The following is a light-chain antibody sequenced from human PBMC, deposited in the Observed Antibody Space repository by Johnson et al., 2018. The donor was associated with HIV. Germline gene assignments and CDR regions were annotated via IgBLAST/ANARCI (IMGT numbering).Light chain of an antibody. CDR1: SSDMGNNY. J-gene: IGLJ1*01. CDR2: DNN. Sequence: QSVLTQPPSVSAAPGQKVTISCSGSSSDMGNNYVSWYQQLPGTAPKLLIYDNNKRPSGIPDRFSGSKSGTSATLGITGLQTGDEADYYCGTWDTSLSTGGAFGTGTKVTVL. V-gene: IGLV1-51*01. CDR3: GTWDTSLSTGGA.